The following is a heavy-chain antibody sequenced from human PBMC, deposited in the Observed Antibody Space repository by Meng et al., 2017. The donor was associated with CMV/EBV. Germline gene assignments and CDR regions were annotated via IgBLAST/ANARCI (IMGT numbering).Heavy chain of an antibody. D-gene: IGHD2-2*02. V-gene: IGHV4-34*01. CDR1: GGSFSGYY. Sequence: GSLRLSCAVYGGSFSGYYWSWIRQPPGKGLEWIGEINHSGSTNYNPSLKSRVTISVDTSKNQFSLKLSSVTAADTAVYYCARGRVQLLYRRDYYYGMDVWGQGTTVTVS. CDR3: ARGRVQLLYRRDYYYGMDV. J-gene: IGHJ6*02. CDR2: INHSGST.